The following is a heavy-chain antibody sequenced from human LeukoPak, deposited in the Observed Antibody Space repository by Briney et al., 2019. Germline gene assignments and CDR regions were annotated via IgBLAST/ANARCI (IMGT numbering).Heavy chain of an antibody. J-gene: IGHJ4*02. CDR3: TTDLGTYYHGSQRLVPIDY. D-gene: IGHD3-10*01. V-gene: IGHV3-15*01. CDR1: GFTFTNAW. CDR2: IKSKTDGETT. Sequence: AGGSLRLSCVDSGFTFTNAWMSWVRQAPGKGLEWIGRIKSKTDGETTNYAEPVRGRFTISRDDSRSAVYLQMNSLKIEDTAVYYCTTDLGTYYHGSQRLVPIDYWGQGTLVTVSS.